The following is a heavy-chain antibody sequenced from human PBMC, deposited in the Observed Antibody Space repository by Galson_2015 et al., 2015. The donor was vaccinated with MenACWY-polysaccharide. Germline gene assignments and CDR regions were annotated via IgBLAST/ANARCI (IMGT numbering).Heavy chain of an antibody. CDR1: GFTFSSYS. V-gene: IGHV3-48*01. Sequence: SLRLSCAASGFTFSSYSMNWVRQAPGAGLEWLSYINSMSTTTYYADSVKGRFTVSRDNAKNSLYLQMNSLRAEDTAVYYCATNSWASGRGYWGQGTLVAVSS. CDR3: ATNSWASGRGY. D-gene: IGHD6-13*01. CDR2: INSMSTTT. J-gene: IGHJ4*02.